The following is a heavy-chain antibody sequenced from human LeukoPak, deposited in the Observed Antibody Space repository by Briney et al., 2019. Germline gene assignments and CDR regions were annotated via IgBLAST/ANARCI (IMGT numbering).Heavy chain of an antibody. CDR2: IKKDGSEK. J-gene: IGHJ4*02. CDR3: ARDPSLDSSGYYYVNYFDY. Sequence: PGGSLRLSCAASGFTFSSYWMSWARQAPGKGLEWVANIKKDGSEKFYVDSVKGRFTISRDNAKNSLYLQMNSLRAEDTAVYYCARDPSLDSSGYYYVNYFDYWGQGTLVTVSS. V-gene: IGHV3-7*01. CDR1: GFTFSSYW. D-gene: IGHD3-22*01.